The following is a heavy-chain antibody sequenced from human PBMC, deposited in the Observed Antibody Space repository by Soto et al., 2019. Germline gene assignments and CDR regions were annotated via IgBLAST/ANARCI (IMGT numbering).Heavy chain of an antibody. CDR3: ATAPGYWASAPLDY. CDR2: IKSHTDGGTT. V-gene: IGHV3-15*07. J-gene: IGHJ4*02. D-gene: IGHD6-25*01. CDR1: DFTFTNAW. Sequence: EVQLVESGGGLVKPGGSLRLSCAVSDFTFTNAWMNWVRQAPGKGLEWVARIKSHTDGGTTDYAAPLKGRFTISRGYSKNPLFLPMSSLKTEDTAVYFCATAPGYWASAPLDYWGQGTLVTVSS.